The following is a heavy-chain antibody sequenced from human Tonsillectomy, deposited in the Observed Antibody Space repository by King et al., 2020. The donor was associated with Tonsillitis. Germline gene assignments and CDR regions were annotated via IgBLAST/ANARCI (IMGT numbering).Heavy chain of an antibody. CDR2: INHSGST. D-gene: IGHD6-6*01. Sequence: VQLQQWGAGLLKPSETLSLTCAVYGGSFSWYYWSWIRQPPGKGLEWIGEINHSGSTNYNPALQSRVTISVDTSKNLFSLKLSSVTAADTAVYYCARGVPYYYYDMDVWGQGTTVTVSS. J-gene: IGHJ6*02. CDR1: GGSFSWYY. CDR3: ARGVPYYYYDMDV. V-gene: IGHV4-34*01.